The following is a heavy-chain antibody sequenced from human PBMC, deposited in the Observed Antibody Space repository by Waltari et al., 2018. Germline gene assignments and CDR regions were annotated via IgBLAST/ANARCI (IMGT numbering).Heavy chain of an antibody. CDR2: IWFGGGDT. CDR3: AKDAFGNTYLDH. CDR1: GFSLSSYG. Sequence: QVQLVESGGGVVQPGMSLRLSCAASGFSLSSYGMHWVRQAPGKGLEWVALIWFGGGDTYYADSVKGRFTISRDNSKNTLYLDINSLRLDDTAIYYCAKDAFGNTYLDHWGQGTLVTVSS. V-gene: IGHV3-33*06. J-gene: IGHJ4*02. D-gene: IGHD3-10*01.